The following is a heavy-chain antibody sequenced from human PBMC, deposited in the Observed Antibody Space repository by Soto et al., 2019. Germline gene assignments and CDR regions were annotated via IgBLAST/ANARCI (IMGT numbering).Heavy chain of an antibody. J-gene: IGHJ5*02. D-gene: IGHD3-3*01. Sequence: SVKVSCKASGGIFSSYAISWVRQAPVQELEWMGGIIPIFGTANYAQKFQGRVTITADESTSTAYMELSSLRSEDTAVYYCAIPPHPIFGAVSFFRLVGPCGQGPLVTVAS. CDR2: IIPIFGTA. V-gene: IGHV1-69*13. CDR1: GGIFSSYA. CDR3: AIPPHPIFGAVSFFRLVGP.